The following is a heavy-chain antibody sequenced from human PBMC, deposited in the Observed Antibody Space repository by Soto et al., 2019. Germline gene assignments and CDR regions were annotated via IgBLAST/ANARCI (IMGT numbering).Heavy chain of an antibody. V-gene: IGHV1-69*13. Sequence: SVKVSCKASGGTFSSYAISWVRQAPGQGLEWMGGIIPIFGTANYAQEFQGRVTITADESTSTAYMELSSLRSEDTAVYYCARRGYDAFDIWGQGTMVTVSS. CDR1: GGTFSSYA. J-gene: IGHJ3*02. CDR3: ARRGYDAFDI. CDR2: IIPIFGTA. D-gene: IGHD6-25*01.